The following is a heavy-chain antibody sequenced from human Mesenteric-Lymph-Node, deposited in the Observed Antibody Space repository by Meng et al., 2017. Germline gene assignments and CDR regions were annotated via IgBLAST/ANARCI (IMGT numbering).Heavy chain of an antibody. CDR3: AKGTGYSYGSSDY. D-gene: IGHD5-18*01. J-gene: IGHJ4*02. CDR1: GFTFSSYW. Sequence: GGSLRLSCVASGFTFSSYWMHWVRQVPGKGLVWVSRINNDGSSTRYTDSVKGRFTISRDNFKNTLFLQLNSLRAEDTAVYYCAKGTGYSYGSSDYWGQGTLVTVSS. V-gene: IGHV3-74*01. CDR2: INNDGSST.